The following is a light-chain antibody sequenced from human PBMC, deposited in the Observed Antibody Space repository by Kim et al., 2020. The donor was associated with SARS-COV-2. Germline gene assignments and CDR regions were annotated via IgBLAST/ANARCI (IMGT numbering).Light chain of an antibody. CDR2: GKN. CDR3: NSRDSSGNHPFV. J-gene: IGLJ1*01. V-gene: IGLV3-19*01. CDR1: SLRSYY. Sequence: SSELTQDPAVSVALGQTVRITCQGDSLRSYYASWYQQKPGQAPVLVIYGKNNRPSGIPDRFSGSSSGNTASLTITGAQAEDEADYYCNSRDSSGNHPFVLGTGTKVTVL.